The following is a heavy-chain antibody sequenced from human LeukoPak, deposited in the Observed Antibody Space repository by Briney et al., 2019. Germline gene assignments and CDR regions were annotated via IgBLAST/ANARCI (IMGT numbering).Heavy chain of an antibody. CDR1: GYTFTSYA. Sequence: GASVKVSCKASGYTFTSYAMHWVRQAPGQRLEWMGWSNAGNGNTKYSQEFQGRVTITRDTSASTAYVELSSLRSDDTAVYYCARATVRTGWFDPWGQGTLVTVSS. CDR2: SNAGNGNT. J-gene: IGHJ5*02. V-gene: IGHV1-3*02. CDR3: ARATVRTGWFDP. D-gene: IGHD1-14*01.